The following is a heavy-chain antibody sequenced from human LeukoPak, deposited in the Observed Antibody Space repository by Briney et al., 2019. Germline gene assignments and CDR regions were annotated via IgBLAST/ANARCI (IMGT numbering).Heavy chain of an antibody. J-gene: IGHJ3*02. CDR1: GFSLSTSGVG. D-gene: IGHD2-21*02. CDR2: IYWDDDK. Sequence: SGPTLVNPTQTLTLTCTFSGFSLSTSGVGVGWIRQPPGKALEWLALIYWDDDKRYSPSLKSRLTITKDTSKNQVVLTMTNMDPVDTATYYCAHSVGHIVVVTALDAFDIWGQGTMVTVSP. V-gene: IGHV2-5*02. CDR3: AHSVGHIVVVTALDAFDI.